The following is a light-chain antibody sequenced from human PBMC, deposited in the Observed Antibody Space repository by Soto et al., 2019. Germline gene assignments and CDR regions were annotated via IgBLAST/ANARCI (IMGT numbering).Light chain of an antibody. CDR2: KAS. CDR3: QQYNTCPLT. CDR1: QSISTW. J-gene: IGKJ4*01. V-gene: IGKV1-5*03. Sequence: DIQMTQSPSTLSASVGDRGTITCRASQSISTWLAWYQQKPGKAPKLLIYKASSLESGVPSRFSGSGSGTEFTLTISSLQTDDFATYYCQQYNTCPLTFGGGTAVEIK.